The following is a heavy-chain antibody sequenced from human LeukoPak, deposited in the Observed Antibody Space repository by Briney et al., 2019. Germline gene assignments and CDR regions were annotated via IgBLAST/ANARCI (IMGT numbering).Heavy chain of an antibody. V-gene: IGHV4-4*07. CDR3: AREGQWEPDGFDI. Sequence: SETLSLTCTVSGGSINNYYWSWIRQPAGKGLEWIGRIYTSGSTNYNPSLKSRVTISVDTSKNQFSLKLSSVTAADTAVYYYAREGQWEPDGFDIWGQGTMVTVSS. CDR1: GGSINNYY. D-gene: IGHD1-26*01. J-gene: IGHJ3*02. CDR2: IYTSGST.